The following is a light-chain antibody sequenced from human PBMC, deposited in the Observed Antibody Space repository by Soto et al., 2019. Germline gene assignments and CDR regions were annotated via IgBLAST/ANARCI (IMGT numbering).Light chain of an antibody. J-gene: IGKJ1*01. CDR1: QGISSY. CDR3: QQLNSYPWT. V-gene: IGKV1-9*01. Sequence: DIQLTQSPSFLSASVGDRVTITCRASQGISSYLAWYQQKPGKAPKLLIYAASTLQSGVPSRFSGSGSGTEFTLMISSLQPEDFATYYCQQLNSYPWTFGQGTKVEIK. CDR2: AAS.